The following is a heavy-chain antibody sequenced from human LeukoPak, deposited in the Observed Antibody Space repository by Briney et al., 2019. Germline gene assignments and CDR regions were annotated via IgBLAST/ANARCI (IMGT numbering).Heavy chain of an antibody. Sequence: SVKVSCKASGGTFSSYAISWVRQAPGQGLEWMGRIIPILGIANYAQKFQGRVTITADKSTSTAYMELSGLRSEDTAVYYCARGGLRFDYFDYWGQGTLVTVSS. D-gene: IGHD5-12*01. V-gene: IGHV1-69*04. CDR2: IIPILGIA. J-gene: IGHJ4*02. CDR3: ARGGLRFDYFDY. CDR1: GGTFSSYA.